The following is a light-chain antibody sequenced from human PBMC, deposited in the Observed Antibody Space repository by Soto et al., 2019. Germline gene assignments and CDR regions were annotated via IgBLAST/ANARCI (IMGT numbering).Light chain of an antibody. CDR3: HQGYTAVSPT. J-gene: IGKJ5*01. Sequence: IQMTQSPSSLSASVGDRVTITCRASQSNDTYLYWFQQKPGKAPKLLIYSASSLRSGVPSRFSAIGSCPDFTLTISSLQPEDVATYYCHQGYTAVSPTFGQGTRLEMK. V-gene: IGKV1-39*01. CDR2: SAS. CDR1: QSNDTY.